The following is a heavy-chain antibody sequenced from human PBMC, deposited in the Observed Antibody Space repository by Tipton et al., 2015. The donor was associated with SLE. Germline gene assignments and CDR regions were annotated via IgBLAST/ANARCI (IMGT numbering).Heavy chain of an antibody. D-gene: IGHD1-26*01. V-gene: IGHV4-34*01. Sequence: LRLSCAVYGGSFSGYYWSWIRQPPGKGLEWIGEINHSGSTNYNPSLKSRVTISVDTSKDQFSLKLSSVTAADTAVYYCARGRGVVGATHFDYWGQGTLVTVSS. J-gene: IGHJ4*02. CDR3: ARGRGVVGATHFDY. CDR2: INHSGST. CDR1: GGSFSGYY.